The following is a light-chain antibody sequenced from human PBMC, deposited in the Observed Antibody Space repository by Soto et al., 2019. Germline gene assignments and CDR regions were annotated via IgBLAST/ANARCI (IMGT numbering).Light chain of an antibody. CDR2: DVG. CDR3: SSYAGSNNVI. Sequence: QSALTQPPSASGSPGQSVTISCTGTSSDIDGYNYFDGYNYVSWYQQRPGKAPKLIIYDVGKRPSGVPDRFSGSKSGYTASLTVSGLQAEDEADYYCSSYAGSNNVIFGGGTKVTVL. V-gene: IGLV2-8*01. CDR1: SSDIDGYNYFDGYNY. J-gene: IGLJ2*01.